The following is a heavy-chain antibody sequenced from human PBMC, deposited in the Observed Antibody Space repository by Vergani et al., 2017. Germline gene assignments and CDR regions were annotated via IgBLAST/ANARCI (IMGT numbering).Heavy chain of an antibody. CDR2: LRYDGSNE. J-gene: IGHJ6*02. CDR3: ANSYCSSLSCYAFYGMEV. D-gene: IGHD2-2*01. V-gene: IGHV3-30*02. Sequence: QVQLVESGGGVVQPGGSLRLSCAASGFNFSTYGMHWVRQAPGRGLEWVAFLRYDGSNEYYGDAVKGRFIISRDNSKNMLSLEMHSLRPEDTAVYYCANSYCSSLSCYAFYGMEVWGQGTTVTVSS. CDR1: GFNFSTYG.